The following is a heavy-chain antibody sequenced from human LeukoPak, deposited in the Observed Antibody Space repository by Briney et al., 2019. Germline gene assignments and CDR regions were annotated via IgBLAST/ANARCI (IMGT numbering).Heavy chain of an antibody. CDR2: ISAYNGNT. D-gene: IGHD3-10*01. Sequence: ASVKASCKASGYTFTSYGISWVRQAPGQGLEWMGWISAYNGNTNYAQKLQGRVTMTTDTSTSTAYMELRSLRSDDTAVYYCARDLGHYYGSGSYYHWGQGTLVTVSS. CDR1: GYTFTSYG. J-gene: IGHJ5*02. V-gene: IGHV1-18*01. CDR3: ARDLGHYYGSGSYYH.